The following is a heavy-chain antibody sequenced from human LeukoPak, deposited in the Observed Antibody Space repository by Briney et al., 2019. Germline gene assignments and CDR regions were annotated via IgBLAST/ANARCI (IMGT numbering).Heavy chain of an antibody. Sequence: PSETLSLTCAVYGGSFSVYCWSWIRQPPGKGLEWIGEINHSGSTNYNPSLKSRVTISVDTSKNQFSLKLSSVTAADTAVYYCARSRRGVRREPRPNWFDPWGQGTLVTVSS. CDR3: ARSRRGVRREPRPNWFDP. V-gene: IGHV4-34*01. CDR1: GGSFSVYC. D-gene: IGHD3-10*01. CDR2: INHSGST. J-gene: IGHJ5*02.